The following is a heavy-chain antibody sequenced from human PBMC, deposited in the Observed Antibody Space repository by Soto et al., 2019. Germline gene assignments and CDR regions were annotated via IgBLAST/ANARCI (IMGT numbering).Heavy chain of an antibody. D-gene: IGHD5-18*01. Sequence: QVQLVQSGAEVKKPGASVKVSCKASGYTFTTYGISWVRQAPGQGLEWMGWINAYNGNTNYAQKVQGRVTTTTDTSTSTVYMELRSLRSDDTAVYYCARAIAGGYGHTTLDYWGQGTLVTVSS. CDR1: GYTFTTYG. CDR3: ARAIAGGYGHTTLDY. CDR2: INAYNGNT. V-gene: IGHV1-18*01. J-gene: IGHJ4*02.